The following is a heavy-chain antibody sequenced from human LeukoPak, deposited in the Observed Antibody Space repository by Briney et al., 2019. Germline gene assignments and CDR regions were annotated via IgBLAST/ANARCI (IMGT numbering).Heavy chain of an antibody. J-gene: IGHJ4*02. D-gene: IGHD5-18*01. CDR2: IYYSGST. CDR3: ARARSGYSYGLYYFDY. Sequence: SETLSLTCTVSGGSISSTSYYWGWIRQPPGKGLEWIGSIYYSGSTYYNPSLKSRVTISVDTSKNQFSLKLSSVTAADTAVYYCARARSGYSYGLYYFDYWGQGTLVTVSS. V-gene: IGHV4-39*07. CDR1: GGSISSTSYY.